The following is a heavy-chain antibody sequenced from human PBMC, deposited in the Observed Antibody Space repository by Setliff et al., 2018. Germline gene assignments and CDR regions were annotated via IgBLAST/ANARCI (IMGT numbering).Heavy chain of an antibody. CDR2: ISAYSGET. D-gene: IGHD3-10*01. J-gene: IGHJ6*02. CDR1: GYTFNNYG. Sequence: ASVKVSCKASGYTFNNYGIIWVRQAPGQGPEWMGWISAYSGETNYAQIFQGRVTMTTDTPTSTAYMELRSLTSDDTAMFYCARVVYYASGSSLSYGMDVWGQGTAVTVSS. V-gene: IGHV1-18*01. CDR3: ARVVYYASGSSLSYGMDV.